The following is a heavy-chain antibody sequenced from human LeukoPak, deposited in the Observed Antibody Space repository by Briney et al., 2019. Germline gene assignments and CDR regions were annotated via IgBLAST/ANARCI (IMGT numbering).Heavy chain of an antibody. CDR3: ARAEDTAMVPYFDY. D-gene: IGHD5-18*01. J-gene: IGHJ4*02. CDR1: GFTLSSYA. CDR2: ISSNGGST. Sequence: GGSLRLSCAASGFTLSSYAMQWVRQAPGEGREYVSAISSNGGSTYYANSVKGRFTISRDNSKNTLYLQMGSLRAEDMAVYYCARAEDTAMVPYFDYWGQGTLVTVSS. V-gene: IGHV3-64*01.